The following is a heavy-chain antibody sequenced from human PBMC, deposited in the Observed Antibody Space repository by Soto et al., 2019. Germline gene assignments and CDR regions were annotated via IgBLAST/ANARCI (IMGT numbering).Heavy chain of an antibody. V-gene: IGHV3-53*01. CDR3: AREGTPVGYYYGMDV. CDR2: IYSGGST. Sequence: EVQLVESGGGLIQPGGSLRLSCAASGFTVSSNYMSWVRQAPGKGPEWVSVIYSGGSTYYADSVKGRFTISRDNSKNTLYLQMNSLRAEDTAVYYCAREGTPVGYYYGMDVWGQGTTVTVSS. J-gene: IGHJ6*02. CDR1: GFTVSSNY. D-gene: IGHD3-10*01.